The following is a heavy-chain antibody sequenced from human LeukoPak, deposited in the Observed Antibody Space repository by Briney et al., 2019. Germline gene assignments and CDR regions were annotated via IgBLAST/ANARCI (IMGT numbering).Heavy chain of an antibody. CDR1: GYSFPTYW. CDR2: IYPDESNI. V-gene: IGHV5-51*01. Sequence: GESLKIPCKGSGYSFPTYWIAWVRQMPGKGLEWMGIIYPDESNIRYSPSFQGQVTISADKSISTAYLQWSSLKASDTAMYYCARPPSRGYSSSFEYWGQGTLVTVSS. D-gene: IGHD2-2*03. J-gene: IGHJ4*02. CDR3: ARPPSRGYSSSFEY.